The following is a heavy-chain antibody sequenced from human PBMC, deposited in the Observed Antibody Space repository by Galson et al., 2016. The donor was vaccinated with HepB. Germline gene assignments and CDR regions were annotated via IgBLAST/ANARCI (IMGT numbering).Heavy chain of an antibody. D-gene: IGHD1-1*01. CDR2: ISTRRTT. CDR3: AKERLDRRIFDH. V-gene: IGHV3-23*01. J-gene: IGHJ4*02. Sequence: SLRLSCAASGFVFSNFGLSWVRQAPGKGLEWVASISTRRTTYYSGPVQGRFTTSTANSNNTLYLQMNGVRAEDTAVYYCAKERLDRRIFDHWGQGTLLTVSS. CDR1: GFVFSNFG.